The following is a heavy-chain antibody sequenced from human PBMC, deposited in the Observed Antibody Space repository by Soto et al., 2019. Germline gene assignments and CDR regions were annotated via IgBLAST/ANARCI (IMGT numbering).Heavy chain of an antibody. V-gene: IGHV4-30-4*01. CDR2: IYYSGST. Sequence: QVQLQESGPGLVKPSQTLSLTCTVSGGSISSGDYYWSWIRQPPGKGLEWIGYIYYSGSTYYNPSLKSRVTISVDTSTNQFFLKLSSVTAADTAVYYCARAGRFSSPLDWYFDLWGRGTLVTVSS. CDR1: GGSISSGDYY. D-gene: IGHD6-13*01. J-gene: IGHJ2*01. CDR3: ARAGRFSSPLDWYFDL.